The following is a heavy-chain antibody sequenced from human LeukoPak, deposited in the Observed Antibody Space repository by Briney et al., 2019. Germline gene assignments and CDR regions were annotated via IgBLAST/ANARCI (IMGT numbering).Heavy chain of an antibody. J-gene: IGHJ6*02. CDR2: IIPIFGTA. D-gene: IGHD4-23*01. V-gene: IGHV1-69*13. CDR1: GGTFSSYA. CDR3: ARVRVVTLQYYYYGMDV. Sequence: ASVKVSCKASGGTFSSYAISWVRQAPGQGLEWMGGIIPIFGTANYAQKFRGRVTITADESTSTAYMELSSLRSEDTAVYYCARVRVVTLQYYYYGMDVWGQGTTVTVSS.